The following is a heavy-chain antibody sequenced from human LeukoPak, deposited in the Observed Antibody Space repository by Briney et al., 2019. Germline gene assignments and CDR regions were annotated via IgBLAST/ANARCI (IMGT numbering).Heavy chain of an antibody. D-gene: IGHD2-15*01. CDR3: ARDHCSGGSCYFPLDY. CDR2: IYTSGST. Sequence: SETLSLTCTVSGGSISSYYWSWIRQPAGKGLEWIGRIYTSGSTNYNPSLKSRVTMSVDTSKNQLSLKLSSVTAADTAVYYCARDHCSGGSCYFPLDYWGQGTLVTVSS. CDR1: GGSISSYY. V-gene: IGHV4-4*07. J-gene: IGHJ4*02.